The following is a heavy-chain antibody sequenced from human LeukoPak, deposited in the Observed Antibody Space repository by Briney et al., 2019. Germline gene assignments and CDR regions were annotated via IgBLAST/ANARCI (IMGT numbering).Heavy chain of an antibody. V-gene: IGHV3-23*01. CDR3: AKDGTGYCSSTSCHMGYYYYGMDV. CDR1: GFTFSSYA. CDR2: ISGSGGST. D-gene: IGHD2-2*01. Sequence: PGGSLRLSCAASGFTFSSYAMSWVRQAPGKGLEWVSAISGSGGSTYYADSVKGRFTISRDNSKNTLYLQMNSLRAEDTAAYYCAKDGTGYCSSTSCHMGYYYYGMDVWGQGTTVTVSS. J-gene: IGHJ6*02.